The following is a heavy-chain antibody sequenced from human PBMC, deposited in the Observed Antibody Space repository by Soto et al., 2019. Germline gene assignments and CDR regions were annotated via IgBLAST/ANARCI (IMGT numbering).Heavy chain of an antibody. CDR2: IYPGDFET. CDR3: VRREYSYGYFDY. J-gene: IGHJ4*02. D-gene: IGHD3-16*01. V-gene: IGHV5-51*01. CDR1: GYSFNTYW. Sequence: GESPKISCKDSGYSFNTYWITWVRQMPGKGLESMGIIYPGDFETRISPSFHRDDGISVDKSTYTAFLEWSSLGASDTDIYYCVRREYSYGYFDYWSQGTPVTVSS.